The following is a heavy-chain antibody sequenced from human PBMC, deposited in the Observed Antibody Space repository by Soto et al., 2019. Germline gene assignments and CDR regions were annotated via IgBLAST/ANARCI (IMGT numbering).Heavy chain of an antibody. CDR1: GGSITSDGFY. V-gene: IGHV4-31*03. Sequence: QVQLQASGPGLLKPSQTLSLTCPVSGGSITSDGFYWTWIRQRPGKGLEWVAYLYYTGTTLYNPSLKSRLTLSLATSAIRFSLKMTSVRAAATAMYFCASGAFHIWGHGTMVVVSS. J-gene: IGHJ3*02. CDR3: ASGAFHI. CDR2: LYYTGTT.